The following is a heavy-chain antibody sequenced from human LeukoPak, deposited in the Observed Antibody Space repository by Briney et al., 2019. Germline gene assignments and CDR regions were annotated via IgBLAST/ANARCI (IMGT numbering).Heavy chain of an antibody. CDR3: AKDMLPRYYYDSSGLFDY. V-gene: IGHV3-30*18. CDR1: GFTFSRYG. CDR2: ILYDGSNK. D-gene: IGHD3-22*01. J-gene: IGHJ4*02. Sequence: GGALRLSFAAPGFTFSRYGMHRGRQAPGKGLGWGAGILYDGSNKYYADSVKGRFTISRDNSKNTLYLQMNSLRAEDTAVYYCAKDMLPRYYYDSSGLFDYWGQGTLVTVSS.